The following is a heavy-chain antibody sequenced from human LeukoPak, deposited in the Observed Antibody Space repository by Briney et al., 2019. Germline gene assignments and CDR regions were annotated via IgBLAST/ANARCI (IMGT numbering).Heavy chain of an antibody. D-gene: IGHD5-12*01. CDR1: GFEFSGYV. CDR2: MSHDGVKA. Sequence: PGRSLRLSCPVSGFEFSGYVIHWIRQAPGKGLEWVAAMSHDGVKAHYADSVKGRFITSRDNFANAAYLQMDRLRLEDTATYFCARSRTRWLVADYFHFWGQGTLVIVSS. V-gene: IGHV3-30*03. CDR3: ARSRTRWLVADYFHF. J-gene: IGHJ4*02.